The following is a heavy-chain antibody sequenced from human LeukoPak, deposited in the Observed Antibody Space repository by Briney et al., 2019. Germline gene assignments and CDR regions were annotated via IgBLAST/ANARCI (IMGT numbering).Heavy chain of an antibody. D-gene: IGHD5-18*01. J-gene: IGHJ4*02. CDR1: GGSFSGYY. CDR2: INHSGST. Sequence: SETLSLTCAVYGGSFSGYYWSWIRQPPGKGLEWIGEINHSGSTNYNPSLKSRVTISVDTSKNQFSLKLSSVTAADTAVYYCARGRIARLPYFDYWGQGTLVTVSS. CDR3: ARGRIARLPYFDY. V-gene: IGHV4-34*01.